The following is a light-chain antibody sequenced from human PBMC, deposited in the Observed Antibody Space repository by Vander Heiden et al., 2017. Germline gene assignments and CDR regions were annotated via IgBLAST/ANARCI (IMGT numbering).Light chain of an antibody. V-gene: IGKV2D-29*01. Sequence: DVVMTQTPLSLSVAPGQPASISCKSSQRLVHTDGRTYMYWFLQKSGQPPQPLIYEISNRFSGVPERFSGSGSGTDFTLKISRVEPEDVGVYYCMHSIELPRTFGQGTKVEIK. CDR1: QRLVHTDGRTY. CDR3: MHSIELPRT. J-gene: IGKJ1*01. CDR2: EIS.